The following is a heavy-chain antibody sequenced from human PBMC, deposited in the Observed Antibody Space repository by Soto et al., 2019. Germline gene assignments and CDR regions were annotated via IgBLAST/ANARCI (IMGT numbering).Heavy chain of an antibody. J-gene: IGHJ4*02. D-gene: IGHD2-15*01. CDR1: GFTFSSYA. Sequence: QVQLVESGGGVVQPGRSLRLSCAASGFTFSSYAMHWVRQAPGKGLEWVAVISYDGSNKYYADSVKGRFTISRDNSKNTLYLHMNSLRDEDTAVYYCARGPEDIVVVVAAPDYWGQGTLVTVSS. V-gene: IGHV3-30-3*01. CDR2: ISYDGSNK. CDR3: ARGPEDIVVVVAAPDY.